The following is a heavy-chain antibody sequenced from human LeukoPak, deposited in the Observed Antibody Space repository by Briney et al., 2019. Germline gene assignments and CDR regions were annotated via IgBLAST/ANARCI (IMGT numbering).Heavy chain of an antibody. D-gene: IGHD2-15*01. J-gene: IGHJ4*02. CDR1: GGSFSGYY. V-gene: IGHV4-34*01. CDR2: INHSGST. CDR3: ARRGVVVVWDYFDY. Sequence: PSETLSLTCAVYGGSFSGYYWSWIRQPPGKGLEWIGEINHSGSTNYNPSLKSRVTISVDTSKNQFSLKLSSVTAADTAVYYCARRGVVVVWDYFDYWGQGTLVTVSS.